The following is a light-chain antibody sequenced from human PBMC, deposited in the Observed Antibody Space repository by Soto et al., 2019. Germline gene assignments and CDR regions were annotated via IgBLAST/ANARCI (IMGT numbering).Light chain of an antibody. CDR3: QQRNNWPPGIT. V-gene: IGKV3D-20*02. CDR1: QSFSSRY. Sequence: EILLTQSPCTLSLSPGERATLSCGASQSFSSRYLAWYQQKPGQATSLLIYAASNRATRIPDRFSGSGSGTDFTLTISSLEPADFAVYYCQQRNNWPPGITFGQGTRLEIK. J-gene: IGKJ5*01. CDR2: AAS.